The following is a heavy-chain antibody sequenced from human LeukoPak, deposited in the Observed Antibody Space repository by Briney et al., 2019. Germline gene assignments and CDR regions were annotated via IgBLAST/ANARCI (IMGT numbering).Heavy chain of an antibody. Sequence: GGSLRLSCAASGFTFSNSWMSWVRQAPERGLEWVANIKADGSQKDYVDSMKGRFTVSRDNAKNSVYLEMNSLRAEDTAVYYCARDVVPAAMSGWFDPWGQGTLVTVSS. CDR3: ARDVVPAAMSGWFDP. V-gene: IGHV3-7*01. CDR2: IKADGSQK. CDR1: GFTFSNSW. J-gene: IGHJ5*02. D-gene: IGHD2-2*01.